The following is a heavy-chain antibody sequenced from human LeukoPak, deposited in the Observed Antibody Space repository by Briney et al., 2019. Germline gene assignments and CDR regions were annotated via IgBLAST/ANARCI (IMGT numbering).Heavy chain of an antibody. CDR1: GGTFSSYA. V-gene: IGHV1-69*04. D-gene: IGHD3-16*02. J-gene: IGHJ4*02. CDR2: IIPILGIA. CDR3: ATDAAYDYVWGSYPLGY. Sequence: SVKVSCKASGGTFSSYAISWVRQAPGQGLEWMGRIIPILGIANYAQKFQGRVTMTEDTSTDTAYMELSSLRSEDTAVYYCATDAAYDYVWGSYPLGYWGQGTLVTVSS.